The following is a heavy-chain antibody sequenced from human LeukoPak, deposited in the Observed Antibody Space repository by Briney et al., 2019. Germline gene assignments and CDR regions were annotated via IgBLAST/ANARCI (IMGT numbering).Heavy chain of an antibody. V-gene: IGHV1-2*02. CDR3: ARFGGRTIFGVVTLDYYYGMDV. CDR1: GYTFTGYY. D-gene: IGHD3-3*01. J-gene: IGHJ6*02. Sequence: ASVKVSCKASGYTFTGYYMHWVRQAPGQGLEWMGWINPNSGGTNYAQKFQGRVTTTRDTSISTAYMELGRLRSDDTAVYYCARFGGRTIFGVVTLDYYYGMDVWGQGTTVTVSS. CDR2: INPNSGGT.